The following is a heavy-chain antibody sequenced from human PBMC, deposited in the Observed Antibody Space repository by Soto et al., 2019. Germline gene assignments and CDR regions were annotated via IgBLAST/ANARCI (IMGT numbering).Heavy chain of an antibody. D-gene: IGHD3-22*01. J-gene: IGHJ5*02. Sequence: SETLSLTCTVPGGSISDGYYWSWIRQHPGKGLEWIGSISDSGSTSYNPSLKSRLTISVDTSKNQFSLNLRSVTAADTAVYYCARRDRSGFSYWLDTWGQGTLGTVS. CDR2: ISDSGST. CDR3: ARRDRSGFSYWLDT. V-gene: IGHV4-31*03. CDR1: GGSISDGYY.